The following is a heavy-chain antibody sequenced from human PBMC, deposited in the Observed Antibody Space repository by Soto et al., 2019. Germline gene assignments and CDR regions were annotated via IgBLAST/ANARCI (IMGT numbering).Heavy chain of an antibody. CDR3: AREAGDYYYYYMDA. CDR1: GGSFSGYY. Sequence: SETLSLTCAVYGGSFSGYYWSWIRQPPGKGLEWIGEINHSGSTNYNPSLKSRVTISVDTSKNQFSLQLSSVTAADTAVYYCAREAGDYYYYYMDAWDQGTPVTVSS. V-gene: IGHV4-34*01. D-gene: IGHD4-17*01. J-gene: IGHJ6*03. CDR2: INHSGST.